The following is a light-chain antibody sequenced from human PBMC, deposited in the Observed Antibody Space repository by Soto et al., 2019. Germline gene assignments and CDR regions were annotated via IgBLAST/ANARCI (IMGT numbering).Light chain of an antibody. Sequence: DIQMTQSPSTLSASVGDRVIITCRASQSISSWLAWYQQKPGKAPDLLIYRASTLKTGIPSRFSGSGSGTECTLTISNVQHHDFATHYCQQYDRASWTFGPGTKVEIK. CDR1: QSISSW. J-gene: IGKJ1*01. V-gene: IGKV1-5*03. CDR2: RAS. CDR3: QQYDRASWT.